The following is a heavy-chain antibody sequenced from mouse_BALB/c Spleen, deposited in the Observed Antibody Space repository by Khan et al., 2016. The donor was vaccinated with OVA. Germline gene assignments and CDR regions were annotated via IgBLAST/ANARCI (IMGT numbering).Heavy chain of an antibody. D-gene: IGHD1-1*02. V-gene: IGHV1S136*01. CDR2: IYPYNDDT. CDR3: ATQGGTCTWFAY. Sequence: VQLQQSGPELVKPGASVKMSCKASGYTFTSYVMHWVKQKPGQGLEWIGYIYPYNDDTKYNEKFKGKATLPSAKSSSTAYMELSSLTSEDSAVYYYATQGGTCTWFAYWGQGTLVTVSA. J-gene: IGHJ3*01. CDR1: GYTFTSYV.